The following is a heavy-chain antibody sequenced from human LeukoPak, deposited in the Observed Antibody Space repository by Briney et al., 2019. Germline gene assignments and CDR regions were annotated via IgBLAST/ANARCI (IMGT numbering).Heavy chain of an antibody. CDR1: GFSLSNYW. Sequence: GGSLRLSCAASGFSLSNYWMNWVRQAPGKGLEWVSAISGSGGSTYYADSVKGRFTISRDNSKNTLYLQMNSLRAEDTAVYYCAKSRRPAVAASNWFDPWGQGTLVTVSS. D-gene: IGHD6-19*01. V-gene: IGHV3-23*01. CDR2: ISGSGGST. J-gene: IGHJ5*02. CDR3: AKSRRPAVAASNWFDP.